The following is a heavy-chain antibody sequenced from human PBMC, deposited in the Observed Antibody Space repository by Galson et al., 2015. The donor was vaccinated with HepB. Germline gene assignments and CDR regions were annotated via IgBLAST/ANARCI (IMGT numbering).Heavy chain of an antibody. J-gene: IGHJ4*02. V-gene: IGHV3-23*01. D-gene: IGHD6-13*01. Sequence: SLRLSCAASGLPFHSFAMSWVRQAPGMGLEWISGISGSGATTYYAQSVQGRFTISRDNSESTLYLQMNSLRVDDTAVYYCARRRAGLDYWGQGTRVTVSS. CDR3: ARRRAGLDY. CDR1: GLPFHSFA. CDR2: ISGSGATT.